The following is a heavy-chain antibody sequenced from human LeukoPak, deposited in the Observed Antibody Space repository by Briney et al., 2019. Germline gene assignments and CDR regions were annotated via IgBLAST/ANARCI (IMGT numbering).Heavy chain of an antibody. J-gene: IGHJ4*02. CDR2: ISTSGAST. D-gene: IGHD5-18*01. V-gene: IGHV3-48*03. CDR1: GFTFSSFE. Sequence: PGGSLRLSCAASGFTFSSFEMVCVRQAPGKGLEWISYISTSGASTYYADSVKGRFTVSRDNVKNSMSLRMDTLRVEDTAVYYCARERGYNYGYSGYYDHWGQGVLVTVSS. CDR3: ARERGYNYGYSGYYDH.